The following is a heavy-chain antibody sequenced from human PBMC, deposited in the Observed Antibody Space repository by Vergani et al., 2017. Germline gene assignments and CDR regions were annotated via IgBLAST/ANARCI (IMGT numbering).Heavy chain of an antibody. J-gene: IGHJ3*02. D-gene: IGHD1-1*01. CDR3: AGDTYRRCFDI. CDR2: IYTSGST. V-gene: IGHV4-61*02. CDR1: VGSLSSGSYY. Sequence: QVQLQESGPGLVKPSQTLSLTCTVSVGSLSSGSYYWSWIRQPAGKGLEWIGRIYTSGSTNYNTSLKSRATISVDTAKIQFSLKLSDVTAADRSVYCCAGDTYRRCFDIWGQGTMVTVSS.